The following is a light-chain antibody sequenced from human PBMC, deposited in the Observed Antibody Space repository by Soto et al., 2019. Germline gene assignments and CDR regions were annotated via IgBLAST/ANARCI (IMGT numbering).Light chain of an antibody. CDR3: MQSIDLXWT. V-gene: IGKV2-29*03. J-gene: IGKJ1*01. CDR1: QSLLHSNGKTY. CDR2: EVS. Sequence: VLTQTPPSLSVTPGQSASISCKSRQSLLHSNGKTYLHWYLQRPGQPPQLLIYEVSSVFSGVPDRFSGSGSGTDFTLKISRVEAGDVGTYYCMQSIDLXWTFGQGTKV.